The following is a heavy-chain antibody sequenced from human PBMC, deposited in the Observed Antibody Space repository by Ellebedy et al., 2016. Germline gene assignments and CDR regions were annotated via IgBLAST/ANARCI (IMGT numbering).Heavy chain of an antibody. CDR2: INHSGST. J-gene: IGHJ4*02. V-gene: IGHV4-4*02. CDR3: ARGLIYDY. Sequence: SETLSLXXAVSGGSISSSNWWSWVRQPPGKGLEWIGEINHSGSTNYNPSLKSRVTISVDTSKNQFSLKLSSVTAADTAVYYCARGLIYDYWGQGTLVTVSS. CDR1: GGSISSSNW.